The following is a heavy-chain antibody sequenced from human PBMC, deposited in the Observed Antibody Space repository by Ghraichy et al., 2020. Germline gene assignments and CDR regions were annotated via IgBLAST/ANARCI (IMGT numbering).Heavy chain of an antibody. J-gene: IGHJ6*02. CDR3: LVIPKTYYYYGMDV. V-gene: IGHV4-39*01. D-gene: IGHD3-9*01. CDR1: GGSISSSSYY. Sequence: SETLSLTCTVSGGSISSSSYYWGWIRQPPGKGLEWIGSIYYSGSTYYNPSLKSRVTISVDTSKNQFSLKLSSVTAADPAVYYALVIPKTYYYYGMDVWGQGTTVTVSS. CDR2: IYYSGST.